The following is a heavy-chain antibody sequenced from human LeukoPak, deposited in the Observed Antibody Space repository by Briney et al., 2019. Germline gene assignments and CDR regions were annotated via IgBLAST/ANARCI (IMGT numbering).Heavy chain of an antibody. J-gene: IGHJ2*01. V-gene: IGHV4-39*01. Sequence: SETLSLTCTVSGGSISSSSYYWGWIRQPPGKGLEWIGRIYYSGSTYYNPSPKSRVTISVDTSKNHFSLKLSSVTAADTAVYYCARQKMIVVVRPGWYFDLWGRGTLVTVSS. D-gene: IGHD3-22*01. CDR1: GGSISSSSYY. CDR3: ARQKMIVVVRPGWYFDL. CDR2: IYYSGST.